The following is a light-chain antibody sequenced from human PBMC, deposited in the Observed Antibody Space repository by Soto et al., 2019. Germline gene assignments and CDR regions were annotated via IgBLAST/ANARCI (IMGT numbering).Light chain of an antibody. V-gene: IGLV2-8*01. CDR3: SSYAGSNTLV. J-gene: IGLJ1*01. CDR1: SSDVDIYNY. Sequence: LTQPPSASGSPGQSVTISCTGTSSDVDIYNYVSWYQQHPGKAPKLIIYEVTKRPSGVPDRFSGSESGNTASLTVSGLQTEDEAEYYCSSYAGSNTLVFGTGTKVTVL. CDR2: EVT.